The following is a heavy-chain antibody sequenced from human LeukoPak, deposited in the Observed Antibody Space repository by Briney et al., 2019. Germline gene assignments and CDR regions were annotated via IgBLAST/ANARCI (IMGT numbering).Heavy chain of an antibody. CDR3: ARDASSSWHVDY. CDR2: ISYDGSNK. CDR1: GFTFSSYA. D-gene: IGHD6-13*01. Sequence: GRSLRLSCAASGFTFSSYAMHWVRQAPGKGQEWVAVISYDGSNKYYADSVKGRFTISRDNSKNTLYLQMNSLRAEDTAVYYCARDASSSWHVDYWGQGTLVTVSS. J-gene: IGHJ4*02. V-gene: IGHV3-30-3*01.